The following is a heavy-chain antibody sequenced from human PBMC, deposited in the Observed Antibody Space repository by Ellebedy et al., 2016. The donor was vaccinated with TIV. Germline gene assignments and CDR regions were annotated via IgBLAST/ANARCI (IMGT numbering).Heavy chain of an antibody. CDR2: ISGSGGST. D-gene: IGHD3-9*01. J-gene: IGHJ4*02. CDR3: ARDRFDWLYYPLFRY. Sequence: GESLKISCAASGFTFSSYAMSWVRQAPGKGLEWVSAISGSGGSTYYADSVKGRFTISRDNSKNTLYLQMNSLRAEDTAVYYCARDRFDWLYYPLFRYWGQGTLVTVSS. CDR1: GFTFSSYA. V-gene: IGHV3-23*01.